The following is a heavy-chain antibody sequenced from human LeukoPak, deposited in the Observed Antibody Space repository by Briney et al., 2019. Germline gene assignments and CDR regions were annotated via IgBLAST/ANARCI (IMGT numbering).Heavy chain of an antibody. D-gene: IGHD4-17*01. CDR3: AREADYGDYLRSYYYIDV. J-gene: IGHJ6*03. CDR1: GGYICSYY. CDR2: ILTSETP. Sequence: PSETLSLTCTVSGGYICSYYWSWIRQPAGKGLEWIGRILTSETPSYNPSLESRVTMSVDTSERQFSLKLTSVTAADTAVYYCAREADYGDYLRSYYYIDVWGTGTTVTVSS. V-gene: IGHV4-4*07.